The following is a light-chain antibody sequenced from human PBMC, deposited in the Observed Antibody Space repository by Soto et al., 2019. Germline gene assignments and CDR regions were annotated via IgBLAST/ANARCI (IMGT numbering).Light chain of an antibody. CDR2: DVS. CDR1: SSDVGGYNY. Sequence: QSALTQPRSVSGSPGQSVTISCTGTSSDVGGYNYVSWYQQHPGKAPKLMIYDVSKRPSGVPDRFSGSKSGNTASLTISGVQAEDEAESYCCSYAGSYTLVFGGGTKLTVL. J-gene: IGLJ2*01. CDR3: CSYAGSYTLV. V-gene: IGLV2-11*01.